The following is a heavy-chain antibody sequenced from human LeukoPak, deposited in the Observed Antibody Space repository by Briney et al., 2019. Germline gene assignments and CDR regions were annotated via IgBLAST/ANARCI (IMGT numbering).Heavy chain of an antibody. CDR1: GGPFSNYI. Sequence: SVKVSCKSSGGPFSNYIIIWVRPAPGQGLEWMGGITPMFGTTNYAQTFQGRVTITADKSTNTSYLELSRLRFDDTAVFYCARRTSFGSFGYWGQGTLVTVSS. CDR2: ITPMFGTT. CDR3: ARRTSFGSFGY. V-gene: IGHV1-69*06. J-gene: IGHJ4*02. D-gene: IGHD3-16*01.